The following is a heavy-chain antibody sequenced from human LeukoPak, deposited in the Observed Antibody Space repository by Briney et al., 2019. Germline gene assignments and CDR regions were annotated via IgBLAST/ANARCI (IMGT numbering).Heavy chain of an antibody. D-gene: IGHD3-16*02. CDR2: ISSSGSTI. CDR1: GFTVSSNY. J-gene: IGHJ6*02. CDR3: ARDDRGRNYYYYGMDV. Sequence: GGSLRLSCAASGFTVSSNYMSWIRQAPGKGLEWVSYISSSGSTIYYADSVKGRFTISRDNAKNSLYLQMNSLRAEDTAVYYCARDDRGRNYYYYGMDVWGQGTTVTVSS. V-gene: IGHV3-11*01.